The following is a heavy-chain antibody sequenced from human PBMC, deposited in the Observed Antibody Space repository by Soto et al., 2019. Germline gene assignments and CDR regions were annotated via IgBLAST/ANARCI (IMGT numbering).Heavy chain of an antibody. V-gene: IGHV1-69*06. CDR3: APLARGGDSPHGDV. J-gene: IGHJ6*02. D-gene: IGHD2-21*02. CDR1: GGTFSSYA. CDR2: IIPIFGTA. Sequence: PLASVKVSCKASGGTFSSYAISWVRQAPGQGLEWMGGIIPIFGTANYAQKFQGRVTITADKSTSTAYMELSSLRSEDTAVYYCAPLARGGDSPHGDVWGQGTTVTVSS.